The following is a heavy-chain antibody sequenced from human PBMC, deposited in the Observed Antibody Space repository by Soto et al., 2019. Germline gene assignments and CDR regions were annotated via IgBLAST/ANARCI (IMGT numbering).Heavy chain of an antibody. CDR3: ARGGFSSSWRLDH. J-gene: IGHJ4*02. D-gene: IGHD6-6*01. CDR1: GGTLGTYD. Sequence: QVQLVPSGAEVKKPGSSMKVSCKTSGGTLGTYDINWVRQAPGQGLEWMGGIMAFIGSTKYAQKFQGRVTITADTSIDKVYMELNSLTSEDTAVYYCARGGFSSSWRLDHWGQGTLVTVSS. CDR2: IMAFIGST. V-gene: IGHV1-69*06.